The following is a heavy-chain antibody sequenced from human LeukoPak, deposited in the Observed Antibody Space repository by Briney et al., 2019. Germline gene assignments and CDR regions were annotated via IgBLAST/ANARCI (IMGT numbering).Heavy chain of an antibody. CDR2: INPNSGAP. CDR1: GYTFTGHY. Sequence: GASVKVSCKASGYTFTGHYIHWVRQAPGQGFEWMGWINPNSGAPNYAQKFQGRVTMTRDTSISTAYMELSRLRSDDTAVYYCARVGYCTHGVCYSMDVWGKGTTVTVSS. CDR3: ARVGYCTHGVCYSMDV. J-gene: IGHJ6*03. D-gene: IGHD2-8*01. V-gene: IGHV1-2*02.